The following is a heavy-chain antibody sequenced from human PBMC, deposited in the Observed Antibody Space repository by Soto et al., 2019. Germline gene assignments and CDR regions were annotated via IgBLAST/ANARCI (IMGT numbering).Heavy chain of an antibody. D-gene: IGHD1-26*01. CDR2: VKSKADGGSG. Sequence: PGGSLRLSCAASGFPFNNAWINWVRQVPGKGLECVGRVKSKADGGSGDYAAPVKGRFVVSRDDSKDIVYLQMNSLKIEDTGVYYCTTDSRTTLPEIRFDYWGHGTQVTVSS. V-gene: IGHV3-15*07. CDR1: GFPFNNAW. J-gene: IGHJ4*01. CDR3: TTDSRTTLPEIRFDY.